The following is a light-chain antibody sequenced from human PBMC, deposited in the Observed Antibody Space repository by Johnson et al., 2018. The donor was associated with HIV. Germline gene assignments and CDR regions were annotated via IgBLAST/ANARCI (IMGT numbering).Light chain of an antibody. Sequence: QSVLTQPPSVSAAPGQKVTVSCSGSSSNIGNNFVSWYQQVPGTAPKLLIYDTDKRPSGIPDRFSGSKSGTSATLGISGLQTGDEAAYYCGTWDNSLSAGVVGSGTKVTVL. V-gene: IGLV1-51*01. CDR2: DTD. CDR3: GTWDNSLSAGV. J-gene: IGLJ1*01. CDR1: SSNIGNNF.